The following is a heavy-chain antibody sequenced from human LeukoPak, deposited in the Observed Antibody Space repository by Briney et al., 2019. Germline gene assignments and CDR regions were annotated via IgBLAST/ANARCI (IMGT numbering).Heavy chain of an antibody. V-gene: IGHV4-4*07. D-gene: IGHD6-13*01. Sequence: SETLSLTCTVSGGSISSYYWSWLRQPAGKGLEWIGRIYTSGSTNYNPSLKSRVTMSVDTSKNQFSLKLSSVTAADTAVYYCARDTDTGYSSSWYDVWWFDPWGQGTLVTVSS. CDR1: GGSISSYY. CDR3: ARDTDTGYSSSWYDVWWFDP. J-gene: IGHJ5*02. CDR2: IYTSGST.